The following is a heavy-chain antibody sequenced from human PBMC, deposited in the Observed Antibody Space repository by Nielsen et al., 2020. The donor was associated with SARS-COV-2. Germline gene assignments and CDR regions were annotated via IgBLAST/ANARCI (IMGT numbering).Heavy chain of an antibody. CDR1: GFTFSSYW. V-gene: IGHV3-7*01. D-gene: IGHD2-2*01. CDR3: ARVGIPYCSSTSCYHYYYYGMDV. J-gene: IGHJ6*02. Sequence: GESLKISCAASGFTFSSYWMSWVRQAPGKGLEWVANIKQDGSEKYYVDSVKGRFTISRDNAKNSLYLQMNSLRAEDTAVYYCARVGIPYCSSTSCYHYYYYGMDVWGQGTMVTVSS. CDR2: IKQDGSEK.